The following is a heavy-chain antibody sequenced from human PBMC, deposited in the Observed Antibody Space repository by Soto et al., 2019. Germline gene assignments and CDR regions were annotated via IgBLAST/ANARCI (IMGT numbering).Heavy chain of an antibody. CDR3: AKETTASSGYVDY. Sequence: HPGGSLRLSCAVSGFSFSTYAMSWVRKAPGKGLEWVSAISGSGGSTYYADSVKGRFTISRDNSKNTLNLQMNSLRAEDTAIYYCAKETTASSGYVDYWGQGTQVTVSS. CDR2: ISGSGGST. D-gene: IGHD3-22*01. J-gene: IGHJ4*02. CDR1: GFSFSTYA. V-gene: IGHV3-23*01.